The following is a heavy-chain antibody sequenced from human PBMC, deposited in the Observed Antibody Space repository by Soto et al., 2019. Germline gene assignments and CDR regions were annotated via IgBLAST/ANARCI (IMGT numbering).Heavy chain of an antibody. V-gene: IGHV1-18*04. CDR2: INSYNGHT. Sequence: ASVKVSCKAFGYTFNSHGISWVRQAPGQGLEWMGWINSYNGHTNYAQKLQGRVTMTTDTSASTAYLELRSLRAEDTAVYYCAKHLADRYHFDYWGLGTLVTVSS. CDR3: AKHLADRYHFDY. CDR1: GYTFNSHG. D-gene: IGHD1-1*01. J-gene: IGHJ4*02.